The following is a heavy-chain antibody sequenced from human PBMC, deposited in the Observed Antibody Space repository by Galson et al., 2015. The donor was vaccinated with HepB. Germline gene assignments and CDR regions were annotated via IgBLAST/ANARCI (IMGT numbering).Heavy chain of an antibody. CDR1: GFTFTSYG. V-gene: IGHV3-23*01. CDR2: ISRGGDTS. D-gene: IGHD2/OR15-2a*01. CDR3: VRGTTAPDY. J-gene: IGHJ4*02. Sequence: SLRLACAACGFTFTSYGMSWGRQAPGKGLECVSAISRGGDTSDYADSVKGRFTVSRDSSTNTLYLQMNGLRADDTAIYYCVRGTTAPDYWGQGTLVTASS.